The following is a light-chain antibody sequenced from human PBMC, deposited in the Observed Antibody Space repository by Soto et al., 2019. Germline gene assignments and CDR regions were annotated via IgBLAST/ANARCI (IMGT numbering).Light chain of an antibody. CDR2: RNN. Sequence: QSVLTQPPSASGTPGQRVTISCSESSSNIGSNYVYWYQQLPGTAPKLLIYRNNQRRSGVPDRFSGSKSGTSASLAISGLRSEDEADYYCAAWDDSLSGLVFGGGTKLTVL. CDR3: AAWDDSLSGLV. CDR1: SSNIGSNY. V-gene: IGLV1-47*01. J-gene: IGLJ2*01.